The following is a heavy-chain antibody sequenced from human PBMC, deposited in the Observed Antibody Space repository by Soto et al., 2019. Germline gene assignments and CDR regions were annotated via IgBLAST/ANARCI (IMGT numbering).Heavy chain of an antibody. D-gene: IGHD3-10*01. CDR2: IFYSGTT. Sequence: QVQLQESGPGLVKPSQTLSLNCSVSGVSINSGDYYWSWIRQHAGQGLEWIGYIFYSGTTFYNPSLXXRVTISIDASKNRFSLEMSSVPAAATAVYYCAKVRGHAFEIRGQGTMVTVSS. J-gene: IGHJ3*02. CDR3: AKVRGHAFEI. V-gene: IGHV4-31*03. CDR1: GVSINSGDYY.